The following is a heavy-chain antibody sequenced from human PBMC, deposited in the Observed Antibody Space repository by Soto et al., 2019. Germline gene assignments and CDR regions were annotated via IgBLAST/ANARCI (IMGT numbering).Heavy chain of an antibody. CDR2: IYHTGVT. Sequence: SETLSLTCTVSGASVTTYYWSWFRQPPGQGLESLGYIYHTGVTNSNPSLRGRLSISIDTAKNQFSLKLSSVTSADTAIYYCARTARVPDFWGPGILVTVSS. J-gene: IGHJ4*02. D-gene: IGHD2-2*01. V-gene: IGHV4-59*02. CDR3: ARTARVPDF. CDR1: GASVTTYY.